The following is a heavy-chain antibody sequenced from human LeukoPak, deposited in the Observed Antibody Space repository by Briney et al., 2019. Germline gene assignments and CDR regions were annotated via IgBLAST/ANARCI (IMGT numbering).Heavy chain of an antibody. CDR3: ARGYCSSTSCPDFDY. CDR1: GGSFSGYY. CDR2: INHSGST. J-gene: IGHJ4*02. D-gene: IGHD2-2*01. V-gene: IGHV4-34*01. Sequence: SETLSLTCAVYGGSFSGYYWSWIRQPPGKGLEWIGEINHSGSTSYNPSLKSRVTISVDTSKNQFSLKLSSVTAADTAVYYCARGYCSSTSCPDFDYWGQGTLVTVSS.